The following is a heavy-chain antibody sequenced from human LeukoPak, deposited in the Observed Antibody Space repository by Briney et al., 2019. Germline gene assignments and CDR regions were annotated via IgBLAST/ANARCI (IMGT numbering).Heavy chain of an antibody. D-gene: IGHD6-13*01. CDR2: IYYSGDT. CDR1: RDSISGYS. Sequence: SETLSLTCTVSRDSISGYSWSWIRQSPGGGLEWIGYIYYSGDTAYNPSLKSRVTISVDTSKNQFSLKLSSVTAADTAVYYCARRTAAAGRAHYYYYMDVWGKGTTVTISS. CDR3: ARRTAAAGRAHYYYYMDV. V-gene: IGHV4-59*01. J-gene: IGHJ6*03.